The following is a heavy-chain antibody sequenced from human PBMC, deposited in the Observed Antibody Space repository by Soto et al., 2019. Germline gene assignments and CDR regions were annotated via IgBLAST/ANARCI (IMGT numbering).Heavy chain of an antibody. J-gene: IGHJ4*02. CDR1: GGSISSGGYY. V-gene: IGHV4-31*03. D-gene: IGHD3-22*01. Sequence: QVQLQESGPGLVKPSQTLSLTCTVSGGSISSGGYYWSWNRQHPGQGLEWIGYIYYSGSTYYNLSLKIRVTISVDTSKNPFSLKLSSVTAADTAVYYCEREVDDSRGYTPDYWGQGTLVTVSS. CDR2: IYYSGST. CDR3: EREVDDSRGYTPDY.